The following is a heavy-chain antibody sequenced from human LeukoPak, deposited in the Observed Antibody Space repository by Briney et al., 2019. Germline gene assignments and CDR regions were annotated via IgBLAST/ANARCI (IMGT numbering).Heavy chain of an antibody. V-gene: IGHV1-18*01. CDR3: ARGLRYFDWLFSSFDY. CDR2: ISAYNGNT. Sequence: ASVKVSCKASGYTFTSYGISWVRQAPGQGLEWMGWISAYNGNTNYAQKLQGRVTMTTDTSTTTAYMELRSLRSDDTAVYYCARGLRYFDWLFSSFDYWGQGTLVTVSS. CDR1: GYTFTSYG. D-gene: IGHD3-9*01. J-gene: IGHJ4*02.